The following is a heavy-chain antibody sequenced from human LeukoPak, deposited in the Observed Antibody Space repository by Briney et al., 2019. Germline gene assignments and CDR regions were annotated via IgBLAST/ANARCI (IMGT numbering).Heavy chain of an antibody. V-gene: IGHV3-11*05. D-gene: IGHD6-13*01. Sequence: GGSLRLSCAASGFTFSDYYMSWIRQAPGKGLEWVSYISGTSSYTNYADSVKGRFTVSRDNAKNSLFLQMNSLRAEDAAVYYCARGGRTWSYVDYWGQGTLVTVSS. CDR1: GFTFSDYY. CDR3: ARGGRTWSYVDY. CDR2: ISGTSSYT. J-gene: IGHJ4*02.